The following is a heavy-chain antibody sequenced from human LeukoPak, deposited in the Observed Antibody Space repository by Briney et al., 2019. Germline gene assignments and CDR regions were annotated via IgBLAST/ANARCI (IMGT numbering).Heavy chain of an antibody. Sequence: ASVKVSCKTFGYTFTYYYLHWARQAPGQGLEWMGWFNPNSVGTNSAQKFQGRVTMTSDTSITTAYMELTSLRSDDTAVYYCAREAPGSGNFDFWGQGTLVTVSS. CDR3: AREAPGSGNFDF. J-gene: IGHJ4*02. D-gene: IGHD3-10*01. CDR1: GYTFTYYY. CDR2: FNPNSVGT. V-gene: IGHV1-2*02.